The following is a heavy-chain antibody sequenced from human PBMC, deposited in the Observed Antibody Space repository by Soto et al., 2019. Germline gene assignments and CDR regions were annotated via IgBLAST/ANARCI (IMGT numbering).Heavy chain of an antibody. D-gene: IGHD5-12*01. CDR1: GGTFSSYT. Sequence: QVQLVQSGAEVKKPGSSVTVSCKASGGTFSSYTISWVRQAPGQGLEWMGGIIPIFGTANYAQKFQGRVTITADESXCTAYMELSSLRSEDTAVYYCARGNHRWLQLWYFDLWGRGTLVTVSP. CDR2: IIPIFGTA. V-gene: IGHV1-69*12. J-gene: IGHJ2*01. CDR3: ARGNHRWLQLWYFDL.